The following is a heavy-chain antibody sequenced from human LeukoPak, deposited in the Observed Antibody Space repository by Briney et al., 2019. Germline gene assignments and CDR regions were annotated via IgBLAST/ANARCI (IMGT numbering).Heavy chain of an antibody. CDR2: ISAYNGNT. V-gene: IGHV1-18*01. D-gene: IGHD3-10*01. CDR1: GYTFTSYG. J-gene: IGHJ6*02. Sequence: ASVKVSCKASGYTFTSYGISWVRQAPGQGLEWMGWISAYNGNTNYAQKLQGRVTMTTDTSTSTAYMELRSLRSDDTAVYYCARDSYYGSGSYPYYYGMDVWGQGTTVTVSS. CDR3: ARDSYYGSGSYPYYYGMDV.